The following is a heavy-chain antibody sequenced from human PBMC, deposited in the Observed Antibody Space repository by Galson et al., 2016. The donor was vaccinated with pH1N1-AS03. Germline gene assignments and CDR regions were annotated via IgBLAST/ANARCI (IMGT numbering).Heavy chain of an antibody. V-gene: IGHV1-69*06. CDR2: PIPIFHTP. J-gene: IGHJ3*02. Sequence: SVKVSCKASGGTFSSYAFTWVRQAPGQGLEWVGGPIPIFHTPNYAQKFQGRVTITADKSTFTAYMELSSLRSEDTAVYYCARPRGWSGHDAFDIWGQGTMVTVSS. CDR1: GGTFSSYA. D-gene: IGHD3-3*01. CDR3: ARPRGWSGHDAFDI.